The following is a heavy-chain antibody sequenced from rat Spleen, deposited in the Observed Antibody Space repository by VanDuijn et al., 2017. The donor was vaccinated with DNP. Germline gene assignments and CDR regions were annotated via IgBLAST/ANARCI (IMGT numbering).Heavy chain of an antibody. J-gene: IGHJ2*01. D-gene: IGHD3-4*01. CDR2: IWNTGGT. V-gene: IGHV2-41*01. Sequence: QVQLKESGPGLVQPSQTLSLTCTVAGFSLTSYNVHWVRQPPGKGLEWMGIIWNTGGTRYNSALKSRMSISKDTSKSQVFLNVNSLQTEDTAMYFCARHSNYWGQGFMVTVSS. CDR1: GFSLTSYN. CDR3: ARHSNY.